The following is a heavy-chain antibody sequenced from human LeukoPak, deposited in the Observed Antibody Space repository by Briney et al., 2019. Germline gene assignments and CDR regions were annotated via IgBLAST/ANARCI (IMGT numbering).Heavy chain of an antibody. V-gene: IGHV3-74*01. CDR3: ARASLNYYYHMDV. J-gene: IGHJ6*03. D-gene: IGHD3-9*01. Sequence: GGSLRLSCAASGFTFSSYWMHWVRQAPGKGLVWVSRINSDGSSTSYADSVKGRFTISRDNAKNTLYLQMNSLRAEDTAVYYCARASLNYYYHMDVWGKGTTVTVSS. CDR2: INSDGSST. CDR1: GFTFSSYW.